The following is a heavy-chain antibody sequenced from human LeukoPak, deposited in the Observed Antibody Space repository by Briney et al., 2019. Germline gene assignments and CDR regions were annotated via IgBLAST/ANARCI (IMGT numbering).Heavy chain of an antibody. J-gene: IGHJ5*02. CDR3: ARARGTTGTIPNWFDP. Sequence: QAGGSLRLSCAASGFTFGSHSMNWVRQAPGKGLEWVSYISSSSSTIYYADSVKGRFTISRDNAKNSLYLQMNSLRAEDTAVYYCARARGTTGTIPNWFDPWGQGTLVTVSS. V-gene: IGHV3-48*01. D-gene: IGHD1-1*01. CDR2: ISSSSSTI. CDR1: GFTFGSHS.